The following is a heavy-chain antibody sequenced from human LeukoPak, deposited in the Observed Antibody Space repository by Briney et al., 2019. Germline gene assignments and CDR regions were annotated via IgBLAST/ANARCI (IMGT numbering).Heavy chain of an antibody. CDR3: AKDGKNYFDY. V-gene: IGHV3-43*01. J-gene: IGHJ4*02. Sequence: GGSLRLSCAASGLTFDHYSMHWVRQAPGKGLEWVSLISWDGGSTYYADSVKGRFTISRDNSKNSLSLQMNSLRAEDTALYYCAKDGKNYFDYWGQGTLVTVSS. CDR2: ISWDGGST. CDR1: GLTFDHYS.